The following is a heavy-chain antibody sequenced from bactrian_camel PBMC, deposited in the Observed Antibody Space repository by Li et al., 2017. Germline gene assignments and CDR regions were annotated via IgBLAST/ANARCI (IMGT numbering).Heavy chain of an antibody. CDR2: LKTDGDRR. CDR1: GFTFSEYN. CDR3: AADDGGGYVVPHY. J-gene: IGHJ4*01. V-gene: IGHV3S1*01. D-gene: IGHD7*01. Sequence: HVQLVESGGGLVQPGGSLRLSCTASGFTFSEYNMCWVRQAPGKGLEWVSALKTDGDRRYYADSVKDRFTISRDNAKNTVYLQMNSMESEDTAVYYCAADDGGGYVVPHYWGQGTQVTVS.